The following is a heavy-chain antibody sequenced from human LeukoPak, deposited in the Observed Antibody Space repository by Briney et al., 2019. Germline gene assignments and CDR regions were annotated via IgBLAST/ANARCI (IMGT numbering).Heavy chain of an antibody. D-gene: IGHD3-22*01. Sequence: SVKVSCKASGGTFSSYAITWVRQAPGQGLEWMGRIIPIFGTTHYAQKFQGRVTITTDGPTSTAYMELSSLRSEDTAVYYCARNPGSVSSGYYHYSEYFHHWGQGTLVTVSS. CDR1: GGTFSSYA. J-gene: IGHJ1*01. CDR2: IIPIFGTT. CDR3: ARNPGSVSSGYYHYSEYFHH. V-gene: IGHV1-69*05.